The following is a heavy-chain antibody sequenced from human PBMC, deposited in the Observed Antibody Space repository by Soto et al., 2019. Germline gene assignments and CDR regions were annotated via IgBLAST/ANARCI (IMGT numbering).Heavy chain of an antibody. Sequence: GGSLRLSCAASGFTFSNSDMNWVHQAPGKGLEWVSGVSWNGSRTHYADSVKGRFIISRDNSRNTLYLQTNSLRAEDTAVYYCVNLLVRFLEWLLYLVYYYYYMDVWGKGTTVTVSS. CDR2: VSWNGSRT. J-gene: IGHJ6*03. CDR1: GFTFSNSD. V-gene: IGHV3-35*01. D-gene: IGHD3-3*01. CDR3: VNLLVRFLEWLLYLVYYYYYMDV.